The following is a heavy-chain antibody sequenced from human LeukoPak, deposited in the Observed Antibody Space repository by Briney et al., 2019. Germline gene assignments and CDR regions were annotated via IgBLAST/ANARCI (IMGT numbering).Heavy chain of an antibody. D-gene: IGHD1-26*01. Sequence: ASVKVSCKTSGYTFTSYGISWVRQAPGQGLEWMGGIIPIFGTANYAQKFQGRVTITTDESTSTAYMELSSLRSEDTAVYYCARDGGWELRGSWFDPWGQGTLVTVSS. CDR3: ARDGGWELRGSWFDP. V-gene: IGHV1-69*05. CDR1: GYTFTSYG. CDR2: IIPIFGTA. J-gene: IGHJ5*02.